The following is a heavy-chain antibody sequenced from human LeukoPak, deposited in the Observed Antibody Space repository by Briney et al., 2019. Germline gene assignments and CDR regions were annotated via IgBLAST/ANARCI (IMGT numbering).Heavy chain of an antibody. CDR3: VRSYYSDSSGYFFDY. Sequence: SGPALVKPTQTLTLTCTFSGFSLSTSEMCVNWIRQPPGKALEWFARVDWDDDKYYSTSLKTRLTISKDTSKSQVVLTMTNMDPVDTATYYCVRSYYSDSSGYFFDYWGQGTLVTVSS. CDR1: GFSLSTSEMC. CDR2: VDWDDDK. D-gene: IGHD3-22*01. J-gene: IGHJ4*02. V-gene: IGHV2-70*11.